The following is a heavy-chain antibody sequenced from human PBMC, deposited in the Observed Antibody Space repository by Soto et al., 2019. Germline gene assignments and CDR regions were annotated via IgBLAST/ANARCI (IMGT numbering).Heavy chain of an antibody. CDR3: ATESPVLPFTAGAYYYYNGMDV. Sequence: MQLVQSGPEVKKPGTSVKVSCEASGFTFTRSAVQWVRQARGQRLEWIGWVVVNSGNTNYAQKFQDTVTITRDMSTSTSYMELTSLGSEDTAVYYCATESPVLPFTAGAYYYYNGMDVWGQGTTVTVSS. D-gene: IGHD2-2*01. J-gene: IGHJ6*02. CDR1: GFTFTRSA. CDR2: VVVNSGNT. V-gene: IGHV1-58*01.